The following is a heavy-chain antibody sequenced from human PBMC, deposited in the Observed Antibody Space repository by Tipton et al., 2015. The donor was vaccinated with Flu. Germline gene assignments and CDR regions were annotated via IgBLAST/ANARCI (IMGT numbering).Heavy chain of an antibody. CDR2: VYHGGTT. CDR1: GYSISSRYY. D-gene: IGHD3-10*01. Sequence: PGLVKPSETLSLTCTVSGYSISSRYYWGWIRQPPGKGLEWIGCVYHGGTTYYNPSLKSRVAISLDTFKNQFSLKMTSVTGADTAVYYCATTTYYYGSGSHDYWGQGTLVTVSS. CDR3: ATTTYYYGSGSHDY. V-gene: IGHV4-38-2*02. J-gene: IGHJ4*02.